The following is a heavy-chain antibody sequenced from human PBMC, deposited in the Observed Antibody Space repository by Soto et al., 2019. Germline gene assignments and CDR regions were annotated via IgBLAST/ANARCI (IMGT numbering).Heavy chain of an antibody. V-gene: IGHV2-5*02. Sequence: QITFKESGPTLVNPTQTLTLTYTFSGFSLTTSGVGVGWIRQPPGKALEWLALIYWDGDKRYSPSLKTRLTITKDTSKNQVVLTMTNMDPVDTATYYCARGLGSSWYSWFDPWGQGSLVTVSS. J-gene: IGHJ5*02. CDR2: IYWDGDK. D-gene: IGHD6-13*01. CDR3: ARGLGSSWYSWFDP. CDR1: GFSLTTSGVG.